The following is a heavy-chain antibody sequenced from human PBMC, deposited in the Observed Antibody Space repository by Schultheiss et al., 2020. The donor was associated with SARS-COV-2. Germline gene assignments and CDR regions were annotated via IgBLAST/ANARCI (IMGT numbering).Heavy chain of an antibody. D-gene: IGHD5-12*01. Sequence: GGSLRLSCAASGFTFSSYGMHWVRQAPGKGLEWVAVIWYDGSNKYYADSVKGRFTISRDDSKNTLYLQMNSLKTEDTAVYYCTTEGYSGYAYWGQGTLVTVSS. CDR3: TTEGYSGYAY. V-gene: IGHV3-33*01. CDR1: GFTFSSYG. J-gene: IGHJ4*02. CDR2: IWYDGSNK.